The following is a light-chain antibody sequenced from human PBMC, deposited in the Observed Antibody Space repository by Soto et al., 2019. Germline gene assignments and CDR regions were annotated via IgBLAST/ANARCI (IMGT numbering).Light chain of an antibody. J-gene: IGKJ1*01. CDR2: AAS. Sequence: IQMTQSPSSLSASVGDRVTIPCRASQSISSFLNWYQQKPGKAPKLLIYAASSLESGVPSRFSGSGSGTDLTLTITSLQPEDFAPYYCQQSDSTPQTFGQGTTVDLK. CDR3: QQSDSTPQT. V-gene: IGKV1-39*01. CDR1: QSISSF.